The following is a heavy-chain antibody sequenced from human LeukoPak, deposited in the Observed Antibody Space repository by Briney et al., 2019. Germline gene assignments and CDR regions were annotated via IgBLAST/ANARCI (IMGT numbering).Heavy chain of an antibody. D-gene: IGHD4-11*01. CDR3: AKVLAGSRKFTDYPLRGQDAFDI. CDR2: ISGSGGST. CDR1: GFTFSSYA. Sequence: GGSLRLSCAASGFTFSSYAMSWVRQAPGKGLEWVSAISGSGGSTYYADSVKGRFTISRDNSKNTLYLQMNSLRAEDTAVYYCAKVLAGSRKFTDYPLRGQDAFDIWGQGTMVTVSS. J-gene: IGHJ3*02. V-gene: IGHV3-23*01.